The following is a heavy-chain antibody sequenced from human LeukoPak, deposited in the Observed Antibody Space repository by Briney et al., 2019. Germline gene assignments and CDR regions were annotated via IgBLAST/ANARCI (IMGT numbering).Heavy chain of an antibody. CDR3: AASPRPPYYDSSGVTAFGY. CDR1: GGSISSYY. Sequence: PSETLSLTCAVSGGSISSYYWSWIRQPPGKGLEWIGYIYYSGSTNYNPSLKSRVTISVDTSKNQFSLKLSSVTAADTAVYYCAASPRPPYYDSSGVTAFGYWGQGTLVTVSS. J-gene: IGHJ4*02. CDR2: IYYSGST. D-gene: IGHD3-22*01. V-gene: IGHV4-59*01.